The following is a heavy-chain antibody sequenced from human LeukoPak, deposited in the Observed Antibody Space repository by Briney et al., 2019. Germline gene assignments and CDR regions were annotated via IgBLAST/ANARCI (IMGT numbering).Heavy chain of an antibody. CDR3: ARVPFYDSSGVF. CDR2: IYYSGST. CDR1: SGSISSGDYY. V-gene: IGHV4-30-4*08. J-gene: IGHJ4*02. Sequence: PSETLSLTCTVSSGSISSGDYYWSWIRQPPGKGLEWIGYIYYSGSTYYNPSLKSRVTISSDTSKNQFSLKLTSVTAADTAVYYCARVPFYDSSGVFWGQGTLVTVSS. D-gene: IGHD3-22*01.